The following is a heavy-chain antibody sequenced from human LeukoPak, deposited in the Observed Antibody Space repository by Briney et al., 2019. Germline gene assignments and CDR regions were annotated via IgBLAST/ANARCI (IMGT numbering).Heavy chain of an antibody. CDR2: ISAYNGNT. CDR1: GYTFTSYG. J-gene: IGHJ4*02. D-gene: IGHD3-10*01. CDR3: ARGGVVRGVTLWPFDY. V-gene: IGHV1-18*01. Sequence: ASVKVSCKPSGYTFTSYGISWVRQAPGQGLEWMGWISAYNGNTNYAQKLQGRVTMTTDTSTSTAYMELRSLRSDDTAVYYCARGGVVRGVTLWPFDYWGQGTLVTVSS.